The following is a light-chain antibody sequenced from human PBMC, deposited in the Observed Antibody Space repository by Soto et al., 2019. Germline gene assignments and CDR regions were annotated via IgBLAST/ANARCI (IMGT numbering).Light chain of an antibody. CDR2: EGS. CDR3: CSYAGSSNV. CDR1: SSDVGSYNL. V-gene: IGLV2-23*03. Sequence: QSVLTQPVSVSGSPGQSITISCTGTSSDVGSYNLVSWYQQHPGKAPKLMIYEGSKRPSGVSNRFSGSKSGNTASLTISGLQAEDEADYYCCSYAGSSNVFGTGTKLTVL. J-gene: IGLJ1*01.